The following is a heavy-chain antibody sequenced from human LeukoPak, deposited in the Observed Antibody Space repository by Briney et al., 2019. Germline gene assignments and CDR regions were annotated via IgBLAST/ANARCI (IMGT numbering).Heavy chain of an antibody. V-gene: IGHV3-23*01. CDR3: AKDWGYCAGDCYPYYFDY. Sequence: PGGSLRLSCAASGFTFSSYAMSWVRQAPGKGLEWVSAISGSGGSTYYADSVKGRFTISRDNSKNTLYLQMNSLRAEDTAVYYCAKDWGYCAGDCYPYYFDYWGQGTLVTVSS. J-gene: IGHJ4*02. D-gene: IGHD2-21*02. CDR1: GFTFSSYA. CDR2: ISGSGGST.